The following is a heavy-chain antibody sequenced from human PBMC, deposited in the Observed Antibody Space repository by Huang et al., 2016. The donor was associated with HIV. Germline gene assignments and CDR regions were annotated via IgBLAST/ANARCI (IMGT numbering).Heavy chain of an antibody. V-gene: IGHV5-51*01. Sequence: EVLLVQSGAELKEPGESLKISCKASGYGFSSYWIGWVRQKPGKGLEWRGIIYPRDSETKYSPSCDGQVTISADKSTRTAYLQWESLKAPDTAIYFCARQVDGFRSHFDFWGQGTLVSVSS. D-gene: IGHD5-18*01. CDR2: IYPRDSET. CDR1: GYGFSSYW. J-gene: IGHJ4*02. CDR3: ARQVDGFRSHFDF.